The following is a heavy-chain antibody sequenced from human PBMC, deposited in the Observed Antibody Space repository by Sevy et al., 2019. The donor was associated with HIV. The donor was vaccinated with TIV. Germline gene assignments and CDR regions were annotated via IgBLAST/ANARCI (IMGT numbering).Heavy chain of an antibody. D-gene: IGHD2-21*01. CDR3: ARLYSCGGSCYYFDL. CDR1: GYSFTSRY. Sequence: ASVKVSCKASGYSFTSRYLHWERQAPGPGLEWMRQINPGGGAPIYAQKFQGRVSMTSDTSISSIYMDVSSLRSEDTAMYYCARLYSCGGSCYYFDLWGQGTLVTVSS. CDR2: INPGGGAP. J-gene: IGHJ4*02. V-gene: IGHV1-46*01.